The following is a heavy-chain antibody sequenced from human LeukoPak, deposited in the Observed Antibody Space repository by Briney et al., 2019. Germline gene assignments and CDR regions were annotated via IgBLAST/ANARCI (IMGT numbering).Heavy chain of an antibody. CDR3: ATVYYEPFAK. CDR2: ISDTGKT. V-gene: IGHV4-59*02. D-gene: IGHD2-8*01. Sequence: PSETLSLTCSFTGASVSSYYWDWLRQPPGEGLEWIGYISDTGKTESNPSLKSRVTISLDTSKKQFSLRLRSLTAADSAVYYCATVYYEPFAKWGPGTLVTVSS. J-gene: IGHJ4*02. CDR1: GASVSSYY.